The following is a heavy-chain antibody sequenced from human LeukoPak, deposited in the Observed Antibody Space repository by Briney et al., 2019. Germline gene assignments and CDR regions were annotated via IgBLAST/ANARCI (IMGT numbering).Heavy chain of an antibody. CDR3: AREDSSGYYYGRLDY. CDR2: IYTSGST. V-gene: IGHV4-4*07. Sequence: SETLSLTCAVYGGSFSSYYWSWIRQPAGKGLEWIGRIYTSGSTNYNPSLKSRVTISVDTSKNQFSLKLSSVTAADTAVYYCAREDSSGYYYGRLDYWGQGTLVTVSS. CDR1: GGSFSSYY. D-gene: IGHD3-22*01. J-gene: IGHJ4*02.